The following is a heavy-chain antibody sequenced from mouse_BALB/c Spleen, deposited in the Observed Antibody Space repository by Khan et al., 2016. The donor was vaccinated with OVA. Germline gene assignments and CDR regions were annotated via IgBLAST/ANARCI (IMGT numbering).Heavy chain of an antibody. J-gene: IGHJ3*01. CDR2: INPSTGYT. D-gene: IGHD1-1*02. CDR1: GYTFTSYW. Sequence: VQLQESGAELANPGASVKMSCKASGYTFTSYWMHWVKQRPGQGLEWIGYINPSTGYTEYNQKFKDKATLTTDKSSSTAYMQLISLTSEDSAVYYCTRRGLLGIFVYWGQGTLVTVSA. CDR3: TRRGLLGIFVY. V-gene: IGHV1-7*01.